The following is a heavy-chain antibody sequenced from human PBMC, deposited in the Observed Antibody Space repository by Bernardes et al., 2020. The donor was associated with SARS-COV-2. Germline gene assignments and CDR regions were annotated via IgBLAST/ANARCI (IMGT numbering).Heavy chain of an antibody. Sequence: SQIPSLTYAISWDSLSSNSAVWPLLRQSPSRGLAWLGRTSYRSKWNYDYAVSVKSRITISPDTSKNQFSLELTSVTPDDTAVYYCARGANYAMGVWGQGTTVTVSS. CDR1: WDSLSSNSAV. CDR2: TSYRSKWNY. J-gene: IGHJ6*02. V-gene: IGHV6-1*01. CDR3: ARGANYAMGV.